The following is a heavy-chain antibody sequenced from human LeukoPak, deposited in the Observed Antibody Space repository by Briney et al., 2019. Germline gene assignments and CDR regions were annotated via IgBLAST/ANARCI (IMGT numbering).Heavy chain of an antibody. CDR1: GFSFSSYE. D-gene: IGHD3-10*01. V-gene: IGHV3-48*03. J-gene: IGHJ5*02. CDR2: ISSSGSTK. CDR3: ARDSGHSRGWLDP. Sequence: PGGSLRLSCAASGFSFSSYEMNWVRQAPGKGLEWVSYISSSGSTKYYADSVKGRFTSSRDNAKNSLYLQMNSLRAEDTAVYYCARDSGHSRGWLDPWGQGTLVTVSS.